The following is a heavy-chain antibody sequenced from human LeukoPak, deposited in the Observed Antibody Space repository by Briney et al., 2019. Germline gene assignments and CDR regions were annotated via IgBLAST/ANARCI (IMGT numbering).Heavy chain of an antibody. V-gene: IGHV4-4*07. CDR3: ARDLNPTMGFDP. J-gene: IGHJ5*02. D-gene: IGHD5-24*01. CDR1: GGSISSYY. CDR2: IHTSGST. Sequence: SETLSLTCTVSGGSISSYYWSWIRQPAGKGLEWIGRIHTSGSTNYNPSLKSRVTMSVDTSKNQFSLKLSSVTAADAAVYYCARDLNPTMGFDPWGQGTLVTVSS.